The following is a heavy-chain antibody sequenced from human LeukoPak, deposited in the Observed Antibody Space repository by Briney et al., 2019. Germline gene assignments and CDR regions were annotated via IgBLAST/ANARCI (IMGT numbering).Heavy chain of an antibody. CDR2: LSSYGGST. V-gene: IGHV3-64*01. D-gene: IGHD6-13*01. CDR1: GLTFNIYA. Sequence: PGVPLRLLCAASGLTFNIYAEHWVRQARGKGLEYVSDLSSYGGSTYYANSVKGRFTISRDNSKNTLYLQMGRLRAEDMAVYYCARGSSVGKQLPNDYWGQGTLVTVSS. J-gene: IGHJ4*02. CDR3: ARGSSVGKQLPNDY.